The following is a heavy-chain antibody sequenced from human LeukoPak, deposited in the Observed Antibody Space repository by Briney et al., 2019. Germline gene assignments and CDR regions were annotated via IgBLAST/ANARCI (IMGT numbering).Heavy chain of an antibody. J-gene: IGHJ6*03. CDR2: IYYSGTT. V-gene: IGHV4-59*12. Sequence: SETLSLTCTVSGGSISSYYWSWIRQPPGKGLEWIGYIYYSGTTNYNPSLKSRVSISIDTSKNHFSLKLISVTAADTAVYYCARLSVIVGAALEYYYYYMDVWGQGTTVTVSS. CDR1: GGSISSYY. CDR3: ARLSVIVGAALEYYYYYMDV. D-gene: IGHD1-26*01.